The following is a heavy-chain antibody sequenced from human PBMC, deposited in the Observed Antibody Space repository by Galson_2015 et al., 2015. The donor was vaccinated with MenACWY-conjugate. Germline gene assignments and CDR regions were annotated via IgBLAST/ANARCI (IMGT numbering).Heavy chain of an antibody. J-gene: IGHJ4*02. CDR3: ARDPERGDGYVLDY. V-gene: IGHV3-74*01. CDR2: INRDDSTI. D-gene: IGHD5-24*01. CDR1: GFTFGSYW. Sequence: SLRLSCAASGFTFGSYWMYWVRQAPGKGLVWVAHINRDDSTINYAESVKGRFTISRDNAKNMLYLQMNSLRVEDTAVYYCARDPERGDGYVLDYWGQGTLVTVSS.